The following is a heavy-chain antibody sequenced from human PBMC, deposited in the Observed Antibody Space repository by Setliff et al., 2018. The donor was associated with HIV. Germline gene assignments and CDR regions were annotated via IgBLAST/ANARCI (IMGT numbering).Heavy chain of an antibody. CDR3: ARRGAYSSGWYQVGFDY. J-gene: IGHJ4*02. CDR1: GDSISSYY. Sequence: SETLSLTCTVSGDSISSYYWSWIRQPPGKGLEWIGYIYYSGSTNYNPSLKSRVTLLVNTSKNQFSLRLSSVTAADTAVYYCARRGAYSSGWYQVGFDYWGQGTLVTVSS. V-gene: IGHV4-59*08. CDR2: IYYSGST. D-gene: IGHD6-19*01.